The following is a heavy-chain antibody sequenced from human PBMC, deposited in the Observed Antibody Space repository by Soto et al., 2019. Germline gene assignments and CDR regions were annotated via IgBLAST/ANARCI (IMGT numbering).Heavy chain of an antibody. Sequence: LGESLKISCKGSGYRFTNYWIGWVRQMPGKGLEWMGIIYPGDSDTRYSPSFQGQVTISADKSINTAYLQWSSLKASDTAMYYCAKDNGNSSSWYEFDYWGQGTLVTVSS. CDR1: GYRFTNYW. D-gene: IGHD6-13*01. CDR3: AKDNGNSSSWYEFDY. V-gene: IGHV5-51*01. CDR2: IYPGDSDT. J-gene: IGHJ4*02.